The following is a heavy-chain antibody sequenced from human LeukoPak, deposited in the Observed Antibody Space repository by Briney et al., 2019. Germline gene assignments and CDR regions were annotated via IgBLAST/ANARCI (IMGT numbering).Heavy chain of an antibody. D-gene: IGHD3-9*01. CDR3: ARGNVLRYFDLYHYYGMDV. J-gene: IGHJ6*02. CDR1: GYTFTSYG. Sequence: ASVKVSCKASGYTFTSYGISWVRQAPGQGLEWMGWISAYNGNTNYAQKLQGRVTMTTDTSTSTAYMELRSLRSDDTAVYYCARGNVLRYFDLYHYYGMDVWGQGTTVTVSS. V-gene: IGHV1-18*01. CDR2: ISAYNGNT.